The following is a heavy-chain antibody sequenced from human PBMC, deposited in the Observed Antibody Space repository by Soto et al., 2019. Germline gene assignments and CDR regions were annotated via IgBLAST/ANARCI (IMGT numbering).Heavy chain of an antibody. CDR3: AITAMINRDSSTSFDY. J-gene: IGHJ4*02. D-gene: IGHD5-18*01. CDR2: IKSKSDGETA. V-gene: IGHV3-15*01. Sequence: ESGGGSVKPGGSLRLSCAASGLTFSNVWMTWVRQAPGKGLEWVGRIKSKSDGETADVAAPVKARFTISRDDSENTVFLEMNSLKSEDTALYYCAITAMINRDSSTSFDYWGRGTQVTVSS. CDR1: GLTFSNVW.